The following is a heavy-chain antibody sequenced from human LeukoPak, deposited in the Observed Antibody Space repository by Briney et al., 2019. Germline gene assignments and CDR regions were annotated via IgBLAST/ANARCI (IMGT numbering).Heavy chain of an antibody. D-gene: IGHD5-12*01. CDR1: GGSISGAY. J-gene: IGHJ6*02. Sequence: SKTLFLTCSVSGGSISGAYWSWIRQAPGKGLEWIGYIYYSGSTDYNPSLESRVTISIDTSKNHFSLNLTAVTAADTAIYYCARTGSGRDYYGMDVWGQGTSVTVSS. CDR3: ARTGSGRDYYGMDV. CDR2: IYYSGST. V-gene: IGHV4-59*01.